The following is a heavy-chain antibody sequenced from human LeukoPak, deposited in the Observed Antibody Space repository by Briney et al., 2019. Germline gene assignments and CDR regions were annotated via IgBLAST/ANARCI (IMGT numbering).Heavy chain of an antibody. J-gene: IGHJ4*02. V-gene: IGHV4-34*01. CDR2: INHSGST. CDR1: GGSISSHY. Sequence: SQTLSLTCTVSGGSISSHYWSWIRQPPGKGLEWIGEINHSGSTNYNPSLKSRVTISVDTSKNQFSLKLSSVTAADTAVYYCARGHGYSSSSAVDYWGQGTLVTVSS. D-gene: IGHD6-6*01. CDR3: ARGHGYSSSSAVDY.